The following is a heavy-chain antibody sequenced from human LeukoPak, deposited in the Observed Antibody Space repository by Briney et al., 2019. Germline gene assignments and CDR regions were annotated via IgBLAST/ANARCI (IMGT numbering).Heavy chain of an antibody. V-gene: IGHV1-69*05. D-gene: IGHD3-3*01. CDR1: GGTFSSYA. J-gene: IGHJ4*02. CDR2: IIPIFGTA. Sequence: ASVKVSCKASGGTFSSYAISWVRQAPGQGLEWMGGIIPIFGTANYAQKFQGRVTITTDESTSTAYMELSSLRSEDTAVYYCARDSPKPRCDFWSGYYVDWGQGTLVTVSS. CDR3: ARDSPKPRCDFWSGYYVD.